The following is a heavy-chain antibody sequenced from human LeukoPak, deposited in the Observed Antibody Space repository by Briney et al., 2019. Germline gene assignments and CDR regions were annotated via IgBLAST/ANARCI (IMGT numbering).Heavy chain of an antibody. D-gene: IGHD3-16*01. V-gene: IGHV3-23*01. J-gene: IGHJ4*02. CDR1: GFTFSSYA. CDR2: LTGSGGNI. CDR3: AKFVGVNVNTCFDC. Sequence: PGGSLRLSCAASGFTFSSYAMSWVRQAPGQGLQWVSSLTGSGGNIYYADSVKGRFTISRDNSKNTLYLQMNSLRAEDTAVYYCAKFVGVNVNTCFDCWGQGTLVTVSS.